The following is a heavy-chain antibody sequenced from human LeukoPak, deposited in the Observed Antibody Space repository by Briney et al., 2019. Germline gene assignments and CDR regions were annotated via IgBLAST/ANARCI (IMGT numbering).Heavy chain of an antibody. J-gene: IGHJ6*02. CDR2: ISYDGSNK. CDR1: GFTFSSYG. CDR3: AKDSYYHDSRDHYYYYYGMDV. V-gene: IGHV3-30*18. Sequence: GGSLRLSCAASGFTFSSYGMHWVRQAPGKGLEWVAVISYDGSNKYYADSVKGRFTISRDNSKNTLYLQMNSLRAEDTAVYYCAKDSYYHDSRDHYYYYYGMDVWGQGTTVTVSS. D-gene: IGHD3-22*01.